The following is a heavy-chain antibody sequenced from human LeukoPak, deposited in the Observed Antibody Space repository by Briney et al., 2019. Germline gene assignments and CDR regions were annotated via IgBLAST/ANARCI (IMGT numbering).Heavy chain of an antibody. CDR3: ARDHDGDYLDY. Sequence: GGSLRLSCAASGFTLRSHAMHWVRQAPGKGLDWVAVISYGGSRKYYADSVKGRFTISRDNSKNTLYLQMNSLTIEDTAVYYCARDHDGDYLDYWGQGTLVTVSS. CDR1: GFTLRSHA. CDR2: ISYGGSRK. D-gene: IGHD4-17*01. V-gene: IGHV3-30*04. J-gene: IGHJ4*02.